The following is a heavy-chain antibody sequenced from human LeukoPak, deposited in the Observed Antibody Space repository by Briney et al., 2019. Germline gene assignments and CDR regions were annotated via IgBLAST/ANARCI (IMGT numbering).Heavy chain of an antibody. V-gene: IGHV3-23*01. D-gene: IGHD3-10*01. CDR2: ISGSGGST. J-gene: IGHJ4*02. CDR3: AEGGGPLLWFGEFFDY. Sequence: GGSLRLSCAASGFTFSSYAMSWVRQAPGKGLEWVSAISGSGGSTYYADSVKGRFTISRDNSKNTLYLQMNSLRAEDTAVYYCAEGGGPLLWFGEFFDYWGQGTLVTVSS. CDR1: GFTFSSYA.